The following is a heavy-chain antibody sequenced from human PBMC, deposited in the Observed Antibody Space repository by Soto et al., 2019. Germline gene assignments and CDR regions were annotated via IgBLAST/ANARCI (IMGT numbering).Heavy chain of an antibody. CDR2: IGAYNGDT. D-gene: IGHD4-17*01. CDR1: GYTFSTYG. V-gene: IGHV1-18*01. CDR3: AREGYGDYGKPFDY. J-gene: IGHJ4*02. Sequence: VASVNVSCKSSGYTFSTYGISWGRQAPGQGLKCMGWIGAYNGDTNYAQKLQGRVTMTTDTSTSTAYMELSSLRSEDTAMYYCAREGYGDYGKPFDYWGQGTLVTVSS.